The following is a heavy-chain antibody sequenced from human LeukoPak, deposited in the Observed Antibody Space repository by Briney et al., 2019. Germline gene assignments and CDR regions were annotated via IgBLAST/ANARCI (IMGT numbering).Heavy chain of an antibody. D-gene: IGHD3-10*01. Sequence: SETLSLTCTASGGSISSSSYYWGWIRQPPGKGLEWIGSIYYSGSTYYNPSLKSRVTISVDTSKNQFSLKLSSVTAADTAVYYCARHSGEQQGAFDIWGQGTMVTVSS. V-gene: IGHV4-39*01. CDR1: GGSISSSSYY. J-gene: IGHJ3*02. CDR2: IYYSGST. CDR3: ARHSGEQQGAFDI.